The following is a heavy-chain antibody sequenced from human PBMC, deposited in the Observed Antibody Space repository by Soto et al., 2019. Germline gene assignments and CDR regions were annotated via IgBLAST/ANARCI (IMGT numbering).Heavy chain of an antibody. CDR1: GFTFSSYG. V-gene: IGHV3-30*18. D-gene: IGHD6-13*01. Sequence: GGSLRLSCAASGFTFSSYGMHWVRQAPGKGLEWVAVISYAGSNKYYADSVKGGFTISRANSKNRLDLQMNSLVAEDTAVYYCAKYYRVYSSSWDPDDWGQGTLVTVSS. CDR3: AKYYRVYSSSWDPDD. J-gene: IGHJ4*02. CDR2: ISYAGSNK.